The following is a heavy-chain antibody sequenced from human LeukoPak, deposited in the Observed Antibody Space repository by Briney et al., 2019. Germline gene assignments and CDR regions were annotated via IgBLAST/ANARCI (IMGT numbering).Heavy chain of an antibody. CDR3: ARNYYDVLTGYSIDY. Sequence: ASVKVSCKASGYTFTNYGISWVRQAPGQGLEWLGWISPYNGNTNSAQKVQGRVTVTTDTSTSTAYMELRSLRSDDTAVYYCARNYYDVLTGYSIDYWGQGTLVTVSS. V-gene: IGHV1-18*01. CDR2: ISPYNGNT. J-gene: IGHJ4*02. D-gene: IGHD3-9*01. CDR1: GYTFTNYG.